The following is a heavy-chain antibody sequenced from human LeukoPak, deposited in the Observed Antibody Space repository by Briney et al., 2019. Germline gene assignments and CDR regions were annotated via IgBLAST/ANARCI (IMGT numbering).Heavy chain of an antibody. CDR3: ASSGT. Sequence: SETLSLTCAFSGGSIRSSSYYWGWIRRPPGKGLEWVGSIYYSGSTYDNPSRKGQVTMSVDTSNNQFSLRLRSVTPADTAVYDCASSGTWGRGTLVTVSA. CDR1: GGSIRSSSYY. J-gene: IGHJ4*02. V-gene: IGHV4-39*01. D-gene: IGHD3-10*01. CDR2: IYYSGST.